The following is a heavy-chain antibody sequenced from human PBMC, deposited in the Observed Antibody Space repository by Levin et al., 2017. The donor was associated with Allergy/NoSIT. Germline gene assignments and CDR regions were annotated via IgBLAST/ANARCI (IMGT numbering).Heavy chain of an antibody. V-gene: IGHV1-69*13. Sequence: SVKVSCKASGGTFSSYAISWVRQAPGQGLEWMGGIIPIFGTANYAQKFQGRVTITADESTSTAYMELSSLRSEDTAVYYCARSRAVGATRYFDYWGQGTLVTVSS. J-gene: IGHJ4*02. D-gene: IGHD1-26*01. CDR3: ARSRAVGATRYFDY. CDR2: IIPIFGTA. CDR1: GGTFSSYA.